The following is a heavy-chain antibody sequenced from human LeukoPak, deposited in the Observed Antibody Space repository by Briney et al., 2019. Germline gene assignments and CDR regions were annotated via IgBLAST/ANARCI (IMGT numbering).Heavy chain of an antibody. V-gene: IGHV1-2*02. J-gene: IGHJ4*02. Sequence: GASVKVSCKASGYTFTGYYMHWVRQAPGQGLEWMGWINPNSGGTNYAQKFQGRVTRTRDTSISTAYMELSRLRSDDTAVYYCARDMSSSWYYFDHWGQGTLVTVSS. D-gene: IGHD6-13*01. CDR2: INPNSGGT. CDR3: ARDMSSSWYYFDH. CDR1: GYTFTGYY.